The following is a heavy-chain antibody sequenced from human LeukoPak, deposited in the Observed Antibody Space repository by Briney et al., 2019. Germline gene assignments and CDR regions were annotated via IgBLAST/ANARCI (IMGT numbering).Heavy chain of an antibody. D-gene: IGHD2-15*01. CDR3: ATQGIVVGGAANHYGNEV. V-gene: IGHV1-24*01. CDR1: GYTLTELS. CDR2: FDPEDGET. J-gene: IGHJ6*01. Sequence: GASVKVSCKVSGYTLTELSMHWVRQAPGKGLEWMGGFDPEDGETIYAQKFQGRVTMTEDTSTDTAYMELSSLRSEDTAVYYCATQGIVVGGAANHYGNEVWGQGTTVTVSS.